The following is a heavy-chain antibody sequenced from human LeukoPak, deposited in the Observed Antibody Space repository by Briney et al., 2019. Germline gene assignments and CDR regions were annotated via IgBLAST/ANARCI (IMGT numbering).Heavy chain of an antibody. Sequence: SETLSLTCTVSGGSISSRSYYWGWIRQPPGKGLEWIGTIYYSGSTYYNPSLKSRVTISVDTSKNQFSLKLSSVTAADTAVYYCARDLGPYDSSGSYYDAFDIWGQGTMVTVSS. CDR3: ARDLGPYDSSGSYYDAFDI. CDR1: GGSISSRSYY. CDR2: IYYSGST. J-gene: IGHJ3*02. D-gene: IGHD3-22*01. V-gene: IGHV4-39*07.